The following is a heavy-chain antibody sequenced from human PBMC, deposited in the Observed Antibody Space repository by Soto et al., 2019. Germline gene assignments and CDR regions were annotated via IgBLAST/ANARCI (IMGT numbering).Heavy chain of an antibody. CDR2: ISSTTNYI. CDR1: GITFGSRA. J-gene: IGHJ4*02. CDR3: ARESEDLTSNFDY. Sequence: PGGSLRLSCVASGITFGSRAMSWVRQAPGEGLEWVSSISSTTNYIYYGDSMKGRFTISRDNAKNSLYLEMNSLRAEDTAVYYCARESEDLTSNFDYWGQGTLVTVSS. V-gene: IGHV3-21*06.